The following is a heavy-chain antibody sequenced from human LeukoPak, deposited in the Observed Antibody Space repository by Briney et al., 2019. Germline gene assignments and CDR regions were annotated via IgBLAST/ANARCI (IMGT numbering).Heavy chain of an antibody. CDR1: GGSISSYY. CDR3: ARRVAAAAWYFDY. Sequence: SEALSLTCTVSGGSISSYYWSWIRQPPGKGLEWIGYISYTGSTNYNPSLKSRVTMTVDTSKNQFSPKLTSVTAADTAVYSCARRVAAAAWYFDYWGQGTLVTVSS. CDR2: ISYTGST. D-gene: IGHD6-13*01. V-gene: IGHV4-59*08. J-gene: IGHJ4*02.